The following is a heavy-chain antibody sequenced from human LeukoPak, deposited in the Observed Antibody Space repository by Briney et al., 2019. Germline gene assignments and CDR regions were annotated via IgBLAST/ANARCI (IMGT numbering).Heavy chain of an antibody. CDR1: GYSFTTYW. J-gene: IGHJ5*02. Sequence: RGESLKISCKVSGYSFTTYWIGWVRPMPGKGLEWMGVIYPGDSDTRYSPSFQRQVTISADKTISTAYLQWSSLKASDTAMYYCARGSGRWFDPWGQGTLVTVSS. CDR2: IYPGDSDT. V-gene: IGHV5-51*01. CDR3: ARGSGRWFDP.